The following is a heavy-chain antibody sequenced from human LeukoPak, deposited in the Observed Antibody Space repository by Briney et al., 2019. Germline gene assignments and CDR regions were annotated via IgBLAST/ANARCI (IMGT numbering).Heavy chain of an antibody. CDR1: GYSISSSNW. Sequence: SETLSLTCVVSGYSISSSNWWGWIRQPPGKGLEWIGYIYYSGSTYYNPSLKSRVTMSVDTSKNQFSLKLSSVTAVDTAVYYCARYYIDYGDYTFPKKYFDHWGQGTLVTVSS. D-gene: IGHD4-17*01. CDR2: IYYSGST. V-gene: IGHV4-28*01. J-gene: IGHJ4*02. CDR3: ARYYIDYGDYTFPKKYFDH.